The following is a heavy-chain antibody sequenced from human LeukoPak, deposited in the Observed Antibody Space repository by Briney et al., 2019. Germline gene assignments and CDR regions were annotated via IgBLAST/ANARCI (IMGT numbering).Heavy chain of an antibody. CDR1: GYTFSGYQ. V-gene: IGHV1-2*02. J-gene: IGHJ4*02. D-gene: IGHD3-16*02. Sequence: ASVKVSCKASGYTFSGYQIHWVRQAPGQGLEWMGWINPNSGDTKYAQKFQGRVTMTSDTSTSTVYMELSRLSSDDTAVYSCARGAVSGTYRHLYWGQGTLVTVSS. CDR2: INPNSGDT. CDR3: ARGAVSGTYRHLY.